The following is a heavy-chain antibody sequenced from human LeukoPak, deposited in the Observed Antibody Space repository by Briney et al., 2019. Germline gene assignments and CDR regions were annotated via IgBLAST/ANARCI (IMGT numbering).Heavy chain of an antibody. V-gene: IGHV3-74*01. CDR1: GFTFSSYA. J-gene: IGHJ4*02. CDR2: INSDGSTT. D-gene: IGHD5-12*01. CDR3: ARGKYSGYDLSFDY. Sequence: GGSLRLSCAASGFTFSSYAMSWVRQAPGKGLVWVSRINSDGSTTSYGDSVKGRFTISRDNAKNTLYLQMNSLRAEDTAVYYCARGKYSGYDLSFDYWGQGTLVTVSS.